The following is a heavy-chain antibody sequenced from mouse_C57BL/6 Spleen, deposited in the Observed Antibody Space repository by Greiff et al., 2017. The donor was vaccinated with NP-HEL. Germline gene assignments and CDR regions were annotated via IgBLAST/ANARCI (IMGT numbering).Heavy chain of an antibody. CDR1: GFSFNTYA. CDR2: IRSKSNNYAT. J-gene: IGHJ2*01. CDR3: VRQDSSGPLDY. Sequence: EVQLVESGGGLVQPKGSLKLSCAASGFSFNTYAMNWVRQAPGKGLEWVARIRSKSNNYATYYADSVKDRFTISRDDSESMLYLQMNNLKTEDTAMYYCVRQDSSGPLDYWGQGTTLTVSS. V-gene: IGHV10-1*01. D-gene: IGHD3-2*02.